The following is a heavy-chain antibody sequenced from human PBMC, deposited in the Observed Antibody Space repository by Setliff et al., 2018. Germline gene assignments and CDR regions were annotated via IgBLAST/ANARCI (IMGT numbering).Heavy chain of an antibody. D-gene: IGHD4-17*01. J-gene: IGHJ6*02. CDR2: IYPGDSDT. CDR1: GYSFTSYW. V-gene: IGHV5-51*01. Sequence: GESLKISCKGSGYSFTSYWIAWVRQMPGKGLEWMGIIYPGDSDTRYSPSFQGQFTISADRSTRTAYLQWSSLKASDTAFYYCARSDYGDYFAWDSYGMDVWGQGTTVTVSS. CDR3: ARSDYGDYFAWDSYGMDV.